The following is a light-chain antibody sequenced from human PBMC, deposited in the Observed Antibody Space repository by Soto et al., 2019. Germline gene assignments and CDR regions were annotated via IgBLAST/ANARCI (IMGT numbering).Light chain of an antibody. V-gene: IGLV2-14*01. CDR3: SSYTSSYTPV. Sequence: QSALTQPGSVSGSPGQSITISCTGTSSDVGGYNYVSWYQQHPGKAPKLMIYDVSNRPSGVSNRFSGSKSGNTASLTISGLQAEDEADYYCSSYTSSYTPVFGGRTKLTVL. J-gene: IGLJ2*01. CDR2: DVS. CDR1: SSDVGGYNY.